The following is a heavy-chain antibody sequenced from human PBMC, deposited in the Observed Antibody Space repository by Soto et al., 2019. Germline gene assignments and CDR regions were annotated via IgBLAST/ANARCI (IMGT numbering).Heavy chain of an antibody. CDR1: GYTFTSYG. CDR3: AREASRTGQGWFDP. J-gene: IGHJ5*02. V-gene: IGHV1-18*04. CDR2: ISAYNGNT. Sequence: ASVKVSCKASGYTFTSYGISGVRQAPGQGLEWMGWISAYNGNTNYAQKLQGRVTMTTDTSTSTAYMELRSLRSDDTAVYYCAREASRTGQGWFDPWGGVTLVTICS.